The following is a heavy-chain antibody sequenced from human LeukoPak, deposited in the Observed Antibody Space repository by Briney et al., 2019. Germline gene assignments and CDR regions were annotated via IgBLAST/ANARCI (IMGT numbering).Heavy chain of an antibody. D-gene: IGHD1-26*01. J-gene: IGHJ4*02. CDR3: ARVRSGSYWIDY. CDR1: GGSISSGGYY. V-gene: IGHV4-30-2*01. Sequence: SQTLSLTCTVSGGSISSGGYYWSWIRQPPGKGLEWIGYIYHSGSTYYNPSLKSRVTISVDRSKNQFSLKLSSVTAADTAVYYCARVRSGSYWIDYWGQGTLVTVSS. CDR2: IYHSGST.